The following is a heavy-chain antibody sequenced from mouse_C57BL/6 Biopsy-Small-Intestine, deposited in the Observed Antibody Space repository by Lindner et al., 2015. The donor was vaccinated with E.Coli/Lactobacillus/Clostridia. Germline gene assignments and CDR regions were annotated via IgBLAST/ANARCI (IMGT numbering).Heavy chain of an antibody. CDR3: ARPTVATYWYFDV. CDR1: GYTFTSYW. Sequence: VQLQESGAELAKPGASVKLSCKASGYTFTSYWMHWVKQRPGQGLEWIGYINPSSGYTKYNQKFKDKATLTADKSSSTAYMQLKSLTSEDSAVYYCARPTVATYWYFDVWGTGTTVTVSS. J-gene: IGHJ1*03. V-gene: IGHV1-7*01. CDR2: INPSSGYT. D-gene: IGHD6-1*01.